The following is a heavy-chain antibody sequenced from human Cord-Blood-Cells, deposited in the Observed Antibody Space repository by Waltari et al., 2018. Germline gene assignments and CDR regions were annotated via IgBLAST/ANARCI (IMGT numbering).Heavy chain of an antibody. CDR3: ASQPYYDVYYYYGMDV. V-gene: IGHV1-69*01. CDR2: IIPIFVTA. J-gene: IGHJ6*02. D-gene: IGHD3-10*02. Sequence: QVHLLQSGAEVKKPGFSVQVSCKASAGTFSSYAISCVRQAPGQGLEWMGGIIPIFVTANYAQKFQGRVTITADESTSTAYMELSSLRSEDTDVYYCASQPYYDVYYYYGMDVWGQGTTVTVS. CDR1: AGTFSSYA.